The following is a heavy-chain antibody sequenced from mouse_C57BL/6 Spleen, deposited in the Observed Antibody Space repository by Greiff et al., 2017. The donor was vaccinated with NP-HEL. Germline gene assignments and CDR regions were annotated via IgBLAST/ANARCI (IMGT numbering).Heavy chain of an antibody. CDR2: INPGSGGT. Sequence: VQLQQSGAELVRPGTSVKVSCKASGYAFTNYLIEWVKQRPGQGLEWIGVINPGSGGTNYNEKFKGKATLTADKSYSTAYMQLSSLTSEDSAVYFCARSPDSSGFYYFDYWGQGTTLTVSS. CDR3: ARSPDSSGFYYFDY. J-gene: IGHJ2*01. CDR1: GYAFTNYL. D-gene: IGHD3-2*02. V-gene: IGHV1-54*01.